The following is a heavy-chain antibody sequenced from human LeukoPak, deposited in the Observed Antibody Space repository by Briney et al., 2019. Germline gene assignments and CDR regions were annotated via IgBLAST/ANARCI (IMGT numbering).Heavy chain of an antibody. Sequence: GGSLRLSCAASGFTVSSNYMGWVRQAPGKGLEWVSVIYSGGDTYYAGSVKGRFTISRDNSKNMIYLEMTSLKAEDTAVYYCAKERNLVIAVAGTIFDSWGQGTLVTVSS. CDR1: GFTVSSNY. D-gene: IGHD6-19*01. CDR3: AKERNLVIAVAGTIFDS. CDR2: IYSGGDT. J-gene: IGHJ4*02. V-gene: IGHV3-66*01.